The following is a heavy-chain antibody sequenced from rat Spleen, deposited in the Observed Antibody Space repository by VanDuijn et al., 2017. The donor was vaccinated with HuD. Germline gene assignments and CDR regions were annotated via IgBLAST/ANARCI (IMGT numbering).Heavy chain of an antibody. V-gene: IGHV5-29*01. CDR2: ISYDGSST. CDR3: ARLSELRDFFDY. J-gene: IGHJ2*01. CDR1: GFTFSDYY. Sequence: ELQLVESDGGLVQPGRSLKLSCAASGFTFSDYYMAWVCQAPTKGLEWVATISYDGSSTYYRDSVKGRFTVSSDNAKSTLYLQMDSLRSEDTSTYYCARLSELRDFFDYWGQGVMVTVSS.